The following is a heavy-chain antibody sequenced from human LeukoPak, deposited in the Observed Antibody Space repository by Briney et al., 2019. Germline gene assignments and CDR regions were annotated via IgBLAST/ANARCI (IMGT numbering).Heavy chain of an antibody. V-gene: IGHV4-59*01. J-gene: IGHJ6*02. CDR3: ARVGNWNGYNYYGMDV. CDR2: IYYSGST. D-gene: IGHD1-20*01. CDR1: GGSISSYY. Sequence: SETLSLTCTVSGGSISSYYWSWIRQPPGKGLEGFGYIYYSGSTNYNPSLKSRVTISVDTSKNQFSLKLSSVTAADTAVYYCARVGNWNGYNYYGMDVWGQGTTVTVSS.